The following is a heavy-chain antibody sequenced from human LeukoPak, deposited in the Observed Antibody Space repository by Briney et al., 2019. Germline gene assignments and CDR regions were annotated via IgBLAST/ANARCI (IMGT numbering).Heavy chain of an antibody. J-gene: IGHJ4*02. CDR3: ARDLGVVPPEDYDYFDY. D-gene: IGHD2-2*01. V-gene: IGHV3-21*01. Sequence: GGSLRLSCAASGFTFSSYGMHWVRQAPGKGLEWVSSISSSSSYIYYADSVKGRFTISRDNAKNSLYLQMNSLRAEDTAVYYCARDLGVVPPEDYDYFDYWGQGTLVTVSS. CDR1: GFTFSSYG. CDR2: ISSSSSYI.